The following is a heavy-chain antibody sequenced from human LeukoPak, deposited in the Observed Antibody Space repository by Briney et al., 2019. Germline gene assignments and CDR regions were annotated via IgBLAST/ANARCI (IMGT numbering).Heavy chain of an antibody. CDR3: ARERALHYYYYGMDV. CDR2: IYTSGST. CDR1: GGSISSYY. J-gene: IGHJ6*02. V-gene: IGHV4-4*07. Sequence: SKTLSLTCTVSGGSISSYYWSWIRQPAGKGLEWIGRIYTSGSTNYNPSLKSRVTMSVDTSENQFSLKLSSVTAADTAVYYCARERALHYYYYGMDVWGRGTTVTVSS.